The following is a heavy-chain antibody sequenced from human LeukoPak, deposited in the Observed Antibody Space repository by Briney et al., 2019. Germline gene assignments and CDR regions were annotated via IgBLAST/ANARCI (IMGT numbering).Heavy chain of an antibody. V-gene: IGHV3-9*01. CDR3: AKGKEEYSSGWYDY. J-gene: IGHJ4*02. Sequence: XLXLXXAXSGXTXXDYAMHWVRHAPGKGLEWVSGISWNSGSIVYADSVKGRFTISRDNAKNSLYLQMNSLRAEDTALYYCAKGKEEYSSGWYDYWGQGTLVTVSS. D-gene: IGHD6-19*01. CDR2: ISWNSGSI. CDR1: GXTXXDYA.